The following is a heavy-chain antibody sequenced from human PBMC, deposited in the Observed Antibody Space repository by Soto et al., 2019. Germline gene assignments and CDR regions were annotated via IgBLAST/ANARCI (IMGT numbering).Heavy chain of an antibody. J-gene: IGHJ4*02. Sequence: QVQLVQSGAEVKKPGSSVKVSCTASGGTFNSYTINWVRQAPGQGLEWVGRVNPIVGMSNSAQKFQGRVTITAHKSTSKAYMDLTSLKSEDTAVYYCATSYGSGSAHFDYWGQGTLVTVSS. CDR3: ATSYGSGSAHFDY. CDR2: VNPIVGMS. D-gene: IGHD3-10*01. V-gene: IGHV1-69*02. CDR1: GGTFNSYT.